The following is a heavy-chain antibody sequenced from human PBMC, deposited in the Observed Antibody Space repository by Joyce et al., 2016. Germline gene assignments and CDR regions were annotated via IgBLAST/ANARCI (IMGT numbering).Heavy chain of an antibody. Sequence: EVQLVESGGRLVQPGGSLRLSCAASGFMFSSYWMSWVRQAPGKGLEWVDNINQDGSEKNYVDSVKGRFTISRDNAKKSLYLQMNSLRAEDTAVYYCAREARMQLTYYYFGLDVWGQGTTVVVSS. D-gene: IGHD5-18*01. V-gene: IGHV3-7*01. CDR2: INQDGSEK. CDR3: AREARMQLTYYYFGLDV. CDR1: GFMFSSYW. J-gene: IGHJ6*02.